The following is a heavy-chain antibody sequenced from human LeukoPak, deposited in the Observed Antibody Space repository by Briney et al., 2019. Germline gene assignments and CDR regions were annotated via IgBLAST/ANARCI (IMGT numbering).Heavy chain of an antibody. CDR2: INPNSGGT. J-gene: IGHJ6*03. CDR3: ARDPEYQLPKYYYYYYMDV. D-gene: IGHD2-2*01. Sequence: GASVKVSCKASGYTFTGYYMHWVRQAPGQGLEWMGWINPNSGGTNYAQKFQGRVAMTRDTSISTAYMELSRLRSDDTAVYYCARDPEYQLPKYYYYYYMDVWGKGTTVTVSS. V-gene: IGHV1-2*02. CDR1: GYTFTGYY.